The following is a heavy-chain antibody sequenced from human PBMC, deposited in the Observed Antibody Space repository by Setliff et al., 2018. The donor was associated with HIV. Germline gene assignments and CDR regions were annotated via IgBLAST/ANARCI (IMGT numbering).Heavy chain of an antibody. CDR2: IYFSERP. CDR3: ARGYNFWSGYYGMRFDP. Sequence: SETLSLTCSVSGAPIDDASYYWAWIRQPPGKGLEWIGSIYFSERPYYNPSLSSRVTISVDTSKNQVSLWLSSVTAADTAVYYCARGYNFWSGYYGMRFDPWGQGTLVTVSS. V-gene: IGHV4-39*01. CDR1: GAPIDDASYY. J-gene: IGHJ5*02. D-gene: IGHD3-3*01.